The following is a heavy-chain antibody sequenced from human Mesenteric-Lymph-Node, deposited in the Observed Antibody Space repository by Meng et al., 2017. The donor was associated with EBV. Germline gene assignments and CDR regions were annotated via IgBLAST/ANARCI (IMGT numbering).Heavy chain of an antibody. CDR3: ARTYSSTSHFDY. Sequence: VQSGAEVKKPGDSGKVSCKTSGYIFSHYGIDWVRQAPGQGLEWMGWIYTFNDDTIYAESFQDRVTLTTDTSTSTVYMELKSLRSDDTAVYYCARTYSSTSHFDYWGQGSLVTVSS. CDR1: GYIFSHYG. D-gene: IGHD6-6*01. J-gene: IGHJ4*02. V-gene: IGHV1-18*01. CDR2: IYTFNDDT.